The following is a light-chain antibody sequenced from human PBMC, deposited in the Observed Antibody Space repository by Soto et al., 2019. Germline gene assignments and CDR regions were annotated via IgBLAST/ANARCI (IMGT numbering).Light chain of an antibody. J-gene: IGKJ5*01. CDR1: QSISSK. V-gene: IGKV3-15*01. Sequence: EIVMTQSPATLSVSPGERATLSCRASQSISSKLAWYQHRPGQAPRLLIYDTSTRAAGIPARFTGSGSGTDFTLTISSLQSEDFAVYYCQQYNTWRSIRFGQRTRLEVK. CDR3: QQYNTWRSIR. CDR2: DTS.